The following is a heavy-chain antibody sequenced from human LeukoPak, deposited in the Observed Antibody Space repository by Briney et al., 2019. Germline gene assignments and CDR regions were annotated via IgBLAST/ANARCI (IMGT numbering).Heavy chain of an antibody. CDR3: AKKLGLGTYDY. CDR1: VYTFTIYY. D-gene: IGHD7-27*01. CDR2: INPNSGGT. V-gene: IGHV1-2*02. J-gene: IGHJ4*02. Sequence: GASVTVSCKASVYTFTIYYMHWVRQAPGQGLEWMGWINPNSGGTNYAQKFQGRVTMTRDTSISTAYMELSRLRSDDTAVYYCAKKLGLGTYDYWGQGTLVTVSS.